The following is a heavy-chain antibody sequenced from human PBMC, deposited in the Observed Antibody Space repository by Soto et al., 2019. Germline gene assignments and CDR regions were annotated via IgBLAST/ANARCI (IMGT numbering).Heavy chain of an antibody. CDR1: GGSFSGYY. D-gene: IGHD5-18*01. J-gene: IGHJ4*02. CDR3: ARVRRGYSSRNFDY. V-gene: IGHV4-34*01. Sequence: SETLSLTCAVYGGSFSGYYWSWIRQPPGKGLEWIGEINHSGSTNYNPSLKSRVTISVDTSKNQFSLKLSSVTAADTAVYYCARVRRGYSSRNFDYWGQGTLVTVSS. CDR2: INHSGST.